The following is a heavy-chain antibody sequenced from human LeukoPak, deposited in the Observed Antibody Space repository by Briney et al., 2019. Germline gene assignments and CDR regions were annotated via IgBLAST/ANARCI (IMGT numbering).Heavy chain of an antibody. CDR1: GYTFTSYY. J-gene: IGHJ5*02. CDR2: INLSGGST. V-gene: IGHV1-46*01. D-gene: IGHD2-8*01. Sequence: ASVKVSCKASGYTFTSYYMHWVRQAPGQGLEWMGIINLSGGSTSYAQKFQGRVTMTRDTSTSTVYMELSSLRSEDTAAYYCASGGLMVGNWFDPWGQGTLVTVSS. CDR3: ASGGLMVGNWFDP.